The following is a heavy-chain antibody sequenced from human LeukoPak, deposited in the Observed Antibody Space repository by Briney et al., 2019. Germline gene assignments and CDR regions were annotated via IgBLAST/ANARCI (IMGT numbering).Heavy chain of an antibody. CDR1: GFTFSSYA. Sequence: PGGSLRLSCAASGFTFSSYAMSWVRQAPGKGLEWVSAVSGSGDDTHYADSVKGRFTISRDNSKNTLYLQMNSLRAEDTAVYYCAKTGYDYIWGSYRPTFFDYWGQGTLVTVSS. D-gene: IGHD3-16*02. CDR2: VSGSGDDT. J-gene: IGHJ4*02. CDR3: AKTGYDYIWGSYRPTFFDY. V-gene: IGHV3-23*01.